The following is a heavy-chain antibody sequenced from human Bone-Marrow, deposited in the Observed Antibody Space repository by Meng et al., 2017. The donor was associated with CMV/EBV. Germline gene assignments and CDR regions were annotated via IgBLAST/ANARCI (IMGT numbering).Heavy chain of an antibody. D-gene: IGHD3-9*01. CDR3: ARDRLADY. CDR2: IYSGGSAT. J-gene: IGHJ4*02. CDR1: GFAFSTDA. Sequence: GGSLRLSCAASGFAFSTDAMTWVRQAPGKGLEWVSVIYSGGSATYHADSVKGRFTISRDNSKNTLYLQMNSLRAEDTAVYYCARDRLADYWGQGTLVTVSS. V-gene: IGHV3-23*03.